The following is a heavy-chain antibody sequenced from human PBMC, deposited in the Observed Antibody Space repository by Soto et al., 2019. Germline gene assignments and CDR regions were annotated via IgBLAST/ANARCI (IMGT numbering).Heavy chain of an antibody. J-gene: IGHJ6*02. CDR2: IIPISGTA. V-gene: IGHV1-69*01. CDR3: ARSQGISISLEIYYYYYYGMGV. CDR1: GGTFSSYA. Sequence: QVQLVQSGAEVKKPGSSVKVSCKSSGGTFSSYAISWVRQAPGQGLEWMGGIIPISGTANYAQKFQGRVTITADESTSTAYMELSSLRSEDTAVYYCARSQGISISLEIYYYYYYGMGVWGQGTRVTVSS. D-gene: IGHD2-2*01.